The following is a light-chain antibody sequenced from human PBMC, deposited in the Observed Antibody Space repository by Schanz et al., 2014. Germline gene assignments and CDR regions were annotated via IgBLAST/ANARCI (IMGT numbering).Light chain of an antibody. V-gene: IGLV2-11*01. CDR3: AAWDDSLSAWL. CDR2: DVS. Sequence: QSALTQPRSVSGSPGQSVTISCTGTSSDVGGYNYVSWYQQHPGKAPKDMIYDVSKRPSGVPDRFSGSKSGNTASLTISGLQAEDEADYYCAAWDDSLSAWLFGGGTKLTVL. J-gene: IGLJ3*02. CDR1: SSDVGGYNY.